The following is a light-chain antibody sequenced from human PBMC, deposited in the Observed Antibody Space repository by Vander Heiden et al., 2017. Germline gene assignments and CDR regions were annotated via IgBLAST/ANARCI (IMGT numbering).Light chain of an antibody. CDR1: QITDNF. CDR3: QQYTSYSGT. V-gene: IGKV1-5*03. Sequence: DIRMTQSPSTLSASVGDRVTITCRASQITDNFLAWYQQKPGKAPKLLIYKASTLESGVPSRFSGSGSGTEFTLTISSLQPDDFATYYCQQYTSYSGTFGQGTKVENK. CDR2: KAS. J-gene: IGKJ1*01.